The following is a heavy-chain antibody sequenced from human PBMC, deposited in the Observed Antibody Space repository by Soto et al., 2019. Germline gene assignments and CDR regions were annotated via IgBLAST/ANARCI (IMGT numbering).Heavy chain of an antibody. CDR2: IGTAGDT. Sequence: GGSLRLSCAASGFTFSRHWIHWVRQAPGQGLVWVSAIGTAGDTYYPGSVKGRFTISRENAKNSLYLQMNSLRAGDTAVYYCARDTAGTFDYWGQGTLVTVSS. CDR3: ARDTAGTFDY. J-gene: IGHJ4*02. V-gene: IGHV3-13*01. CDR1: GFTFSRHW. D-gene: IGHD6-13*01.